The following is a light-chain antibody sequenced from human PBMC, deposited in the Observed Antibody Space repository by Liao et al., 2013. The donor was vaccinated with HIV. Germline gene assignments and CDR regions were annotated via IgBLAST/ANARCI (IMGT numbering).Light chain of an antibody. CDR3: QVWDSSSDHPGV. Sequence: SYELTQPPSVSVAPGQTARITCGGDYIGSKTVHWYQQKPGQAPVLVIYYDSDRPSGIPERFSGSNSANTATLTISRVEAGDEADYYCQVWDSSSDHPGVFGTGTKVTVL. CDR1: YIGSKT. CDR2: YDS. V-gene: IGLV3-21*01. J-gene: IGLJ1*01.